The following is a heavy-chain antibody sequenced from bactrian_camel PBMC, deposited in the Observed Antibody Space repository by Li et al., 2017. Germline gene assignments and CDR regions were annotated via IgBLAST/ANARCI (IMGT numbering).Heavy chain of an antibody. Sequence: VQLVESGGGSVQVGGSLRLSCVASGDTIGRYCMGWFRQIPDKEREGVAGIESDGSTSYADSVKGRFTISRDDTKNTLYLQLNSLKTEDTAKYCCVNVVHTSPAGSWGQGTQVTVS. CDR1: GDTIGRYC. CDR3: VNVVHTSPAGS. J-gene: IGHJ4*01. D-gene: IGHD2*01. V-gene: IGHV3S55*01. CDR2: IESDGST.